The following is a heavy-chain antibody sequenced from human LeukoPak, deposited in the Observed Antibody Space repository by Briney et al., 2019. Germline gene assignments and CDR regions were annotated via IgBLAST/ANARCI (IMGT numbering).Heavy chain of an antibody. CDR2: ITYSGST. CDR3: PRGVGATTAF. D-gene: IGHD1-26*01. J-gene: IGHJ4*02. V-gene: IGHV4-34*01. CDR1: GGSFSGYY. Sequence: SETLSLTCAVYGGSFSGYYWSWFRQPPGKGLEWIGQITYSGSTKYNPSLKSRVTISVDTSKNQFSLTLRSTTTPASAIYRCPRGVGATTAFWGERTLVTVSS.